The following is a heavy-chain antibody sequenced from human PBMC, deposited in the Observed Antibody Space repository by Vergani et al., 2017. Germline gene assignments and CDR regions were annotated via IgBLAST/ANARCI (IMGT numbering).Heavy chain of an antibody. CDR2: ISAYNGNP. J-gene: IGHJ4*02. CDR1: GYTFTSYG. V-gene: IGHV1-18*01. CDR3: ARAALPYEFWSGYYTGFDY. Sequence: QVQLVQSGAEVKKPGASVKVSCKASGYTFTSYGISWVRQAPGQGLEWMGWISAYNGNPNYAQKLQGRVTMTTDTSTSTAYMELRSLRSDDTAVYYCARAALPYEFWSGYYTGFDYWGQGTLVTVSS. D-gene: IGHD3-3*01.